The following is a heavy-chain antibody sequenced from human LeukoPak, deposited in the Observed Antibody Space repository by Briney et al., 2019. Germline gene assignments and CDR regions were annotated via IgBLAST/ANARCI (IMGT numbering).Heavy chain of an antibody. D-gene: IGHD3-22*01. CDR2: IWFDGSNI. V-gene: IGHV3-33*01. Sequence: PGGSLRLSCAASGFNFSSYGMHWVRQAPGKGLEWVTSIWFDGSNIHYADSVKGRVIISRDNSKSALYLQMNSLRAEDTAIYYCARGRGYCDSCTNRFDAWGQGTLVTVSS. J-gene: IGHJ5*02. CDR1: GFNFSSYG. CDR3: ARGRGYCDSCTNRFDA.